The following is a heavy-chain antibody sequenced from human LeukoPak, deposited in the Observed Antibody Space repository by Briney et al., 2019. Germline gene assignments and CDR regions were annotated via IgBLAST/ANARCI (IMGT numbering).Heavy chain of an antibody. CDR1: GLTFSSYG. CDR3: ASDPRNIYGFDP. V-gene: IGHV3-23*01. CDR2: ISGSGGST. J-gene: IGHJ5*02. Sequence: PGGTLRLSCAASGLTFSSYGMSWVRQAPGKGLEWVSAISGSGGSTYYADSVKGRFTISRDNSKNTLYLQMNSLRAEDTAVYYCASDPRNIYGFDPWGQGTLVTVSS. D-gene: IGHD5/OR15-5a*01.